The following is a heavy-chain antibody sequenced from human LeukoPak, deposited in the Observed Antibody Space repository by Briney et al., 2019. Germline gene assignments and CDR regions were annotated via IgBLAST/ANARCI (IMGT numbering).Heavy chain of an antibody. D-gene: IGHD3-3*01. CDR3: ARRVRGNWFDP. Sequence: GASVKVSCKASGYTFTSYDINWVRQATGQGLEWMGWTNPNSGNTGYAQKFQGRVTITRNTSISTAYMELSSMRSEDTAAYYCARRVRGNWFDPWGQGTLVTVSS. CDR2: TNPNSGNT. CDR1: GYTFTSYD. J-gene: IGHJ5*02. V-gene: IGHV1-8*03.